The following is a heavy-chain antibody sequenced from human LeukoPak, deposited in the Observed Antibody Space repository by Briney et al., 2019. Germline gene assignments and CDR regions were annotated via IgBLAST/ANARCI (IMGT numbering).Heavy chain of an antibody. Sequence: SETLSLTCTVSGGSISSHYWSWIRQPPGKGLEWIGYIYYSGSTNYNPSLKSRVTISEDTSKNQFSLKLSSVTAADTAVYYCARSLSTYYDILTGYFSGYYYYMDVWGKGTTVTVSS. V-gene: IGHV4-59*11. CDR2: IYYSGST. D-gene: IGHD3-9*01. CDR1: GGSISSHY. CDR3: ARSLSTYYDILTGYFSGYYYYMDV. J-gene: IGHJ6*03.